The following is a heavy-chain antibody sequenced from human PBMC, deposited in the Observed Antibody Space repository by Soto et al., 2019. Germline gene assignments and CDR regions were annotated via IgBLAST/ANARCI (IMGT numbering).Heavy chain of an antibody. V-gene: IGHV3-53*01. CDR3: ARAGSGGYFDY. J-gene: IGHJ4*02. D-gene: IGHD1-26*01. CDR1: GFTVSSNY. Sequence: GGSLRLSCAASGFTVSSNYMSWVRQAPGKGLEWVSVIYSGGSTNYADSVKGRFTISRDNSKNTLYLQMNSLRAEDTAVYYCARAGSGGYFDYWGQGTLVTVSS. CDR2: IYSGGST.